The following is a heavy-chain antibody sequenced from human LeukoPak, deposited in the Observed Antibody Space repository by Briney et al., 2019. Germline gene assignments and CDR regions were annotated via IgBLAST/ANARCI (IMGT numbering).Heavy chain of an antibody. D-gene: IGHD4-11*01. V-gene: IGHV3-23*01. Sequence: PGGSLRLSCAASGFTFSSYGMHWVRQAPGKGLEWVSSISSGGGSTYYADSVKGRFTISRDNSKNTLYLQMNSLRAEDAAVYYCVKDRTGNYVAWFDPWGQGTLVTVSS. J-gene: IGHJ5*02. CDR3: VKDRTGNYVAWFDP. CDR2: ISSGGGST. CDR1: GFTFSSYG.